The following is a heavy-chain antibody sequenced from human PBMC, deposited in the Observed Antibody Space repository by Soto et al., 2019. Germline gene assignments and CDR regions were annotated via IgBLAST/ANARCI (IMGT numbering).Heavy chain of an antibody. CDR1: GGSISSYY. CDR2: IYYSGST. V-gene: IGHV4-59*08. Sequence: SETLSLTCTVSGGSISSYYWSWIRQPPGKGLEWIGYIYYSGSTYYNPSLKSRVTISVDTSKNQFSLKLSSATAADAAVYYCARRGDTKSYYNYYMDVWGKGTRVTVS. J-gene: IGHJ6*03. CDR3: ARRGDTKSYYNYYMDV. D-gene: IGHD5-18*01.